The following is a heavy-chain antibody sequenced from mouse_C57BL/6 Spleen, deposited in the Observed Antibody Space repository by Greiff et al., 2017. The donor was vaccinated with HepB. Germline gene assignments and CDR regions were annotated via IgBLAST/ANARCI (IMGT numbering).Heavy chain of an antibody. CDR3: ARSYDYDVPFAY. CDR2: IYPGDGDT. Sequence: VQLKESGAELVKPGASVKISCKASGYAFSSYWMNWVKQRPGKGLEWIGQIYPGDGDTNYNGKFKGKATLTADKSSSTAYMQLSSLTSEDSAVYFCARSYDYDVPFAYWGQGTLVTVSA. D-gene: IGHD2-4*01. J-gene: IGHJ3*01. CDR1: GYAFSSYW. V-gene: IGHV1-80*01.